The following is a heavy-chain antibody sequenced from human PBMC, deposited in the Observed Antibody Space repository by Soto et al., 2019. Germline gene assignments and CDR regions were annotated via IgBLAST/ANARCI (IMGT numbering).Heavy chain of an antibody. Sequence: QVQLQESGPGLVRPSETLSLTCTVSGGSFSSYYWTWIRQSPGKGLEWIGYIYYSGSTDYNPSLRVRLAISIDTSKNPFSLRLNSMTAADTAVYYCAGRDCSGTNCYYLDYYYMDVWGKGTTVTVSS. CDR2: IYYSGST. CDR3: AGRDCSGTNCYYLDYYYMDV. V-gene: IGHV4-59*08. CDR1: GGSFSSYY. D-gene: IGHD2-2*01. J-gene: IGHJ6*03.